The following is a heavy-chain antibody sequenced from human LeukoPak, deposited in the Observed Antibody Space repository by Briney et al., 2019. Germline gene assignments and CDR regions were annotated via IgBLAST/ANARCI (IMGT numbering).Heavy chain of an antibody. CDR2: ISSDGSKK. J-gene: IGHJ4*02. V-gene: IGHV3-30*03. CDR1: GFPFSGYG. D-gene: IGHD1-1*01. Sequence: GGSLRLSCTASGFPFSGYGMHWVRQAPGKGPEWVAAISSDGSKKDYADPVKGRFSISRDKSKNTLYLQMNSLRPEDTAVYYCATEYDNLDDYFDYWGQGTLVIVSS. CDR3: ATEYDNLDDYFDY.